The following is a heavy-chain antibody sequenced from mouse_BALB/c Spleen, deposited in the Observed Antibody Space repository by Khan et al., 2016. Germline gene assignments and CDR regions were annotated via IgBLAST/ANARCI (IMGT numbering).Heavy chain of an antibody. CDR2: ICTYYGDT. J-gene: IGHJ4*01. CDR1: VYTFPYYA. CDR3: AREVLNDDYAMDY. Sequence: QVQLQQSGAELVRPGVSVKISCKGSVYTFPYYAMHWVKKSHAKNLVRIGVICTYYGDTSYNQKFEGKATMTVETYYRTAYKAFARLTAEDSAIYYCAREVLNDDYAMDYWGQGTSVTGSA. V-gene: IGHV1S137*01. D-gene: IGHD2-12*01.